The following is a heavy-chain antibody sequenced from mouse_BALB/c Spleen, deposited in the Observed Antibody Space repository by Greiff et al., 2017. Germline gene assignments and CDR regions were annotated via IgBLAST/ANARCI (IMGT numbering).Heavy chain of an antibody. CDR2: IDPFNGGT. CDR3: ARYYGEGYYAMDY. J-gene: IGHJ4*01. D-gene: IGHD1-1*01. Sequence: EVQLQQSGPELMKPGASVKISCKASGYSFTSYYMHWVKQSHGKSLEWIGYIDPFNGGTSYNLKFKGKATLTVDKSSSTAYMQLSSLTSEDSAVYYCARYYGEGYYAMDYWGQGTSVTVSS. V-gene: IGHV1-28*01. CDR1: GYSFTSYY.